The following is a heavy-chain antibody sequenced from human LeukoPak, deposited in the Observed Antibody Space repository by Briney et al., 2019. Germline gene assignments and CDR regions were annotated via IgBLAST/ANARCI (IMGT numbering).Heavy chain of an antibody. Sequence: ASVKVSCKASGYTFTSYGISWVRQAPGQGLEWMGWMNPNSGNTGYAQKFQGRVTMTRNTSISTAYMELSSLRSEDTAVYYCARRRWRGYFDYWGQGTLVTVSS. CDR3: ARRRWRGYFDY. CDR1: GYTFTSYG. CDR2: MNPNSGNT. D-gene: IGHD3-3*01. J-gene: IGHJ4*02. V-gene: IGHV1-8*02.